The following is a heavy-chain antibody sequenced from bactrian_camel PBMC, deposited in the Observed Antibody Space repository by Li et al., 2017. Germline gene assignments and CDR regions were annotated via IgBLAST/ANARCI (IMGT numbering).Heavy chain of an antibody. V-gene: IGHV3S1*01. CDR2: LDADGTT. J-gene: IGHJ4*01. D-gene: IGHD4*01. CDR1: KYLYLTDC. Sequence: HVQLVESGGGSVQAGGSLRLSCAYSKYLYLTDCMGWVRQAPGGEQEGVAGLDADGTTYYLDSVKGRFTISEDNAKNTLYLQMNNLKPEDTAVYYCATDFAFSDQGSCLGDDSDYETNYRVWGQGTQVTVS. CDR3: ATDFAFSDQGSCLGDDSDYETNYRV.